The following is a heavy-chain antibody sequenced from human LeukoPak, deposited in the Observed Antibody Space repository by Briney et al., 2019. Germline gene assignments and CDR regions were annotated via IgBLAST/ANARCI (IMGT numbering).Heavy chain of an antibody. D-gene: IGHD1-14*01. V-gene: IGHV6-1*01. CDR2: TYYRSKWYN. Sequence: SQTLSLTCAISGDSVSSSSAAWNWIRQSPSRGLEWLGRTYYRSKWYNDYAVSVKSRITINPDTSKNQFSLQLNSVTPEDTAVYYCARDLTGDPYYYYYGMDVWGQGTTVTVSS. J-gene: IGHJ6*02. CDR3: ARDLTGDPYYYYYGMDV. CDR1: GDSVSSSSAA.